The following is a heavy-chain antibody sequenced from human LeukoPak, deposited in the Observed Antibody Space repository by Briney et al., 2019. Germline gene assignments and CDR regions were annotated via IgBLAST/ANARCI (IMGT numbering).Heavy chain of an antibody. CDR1: GGSISSYY. J-gene: IGHJ4*02. CDR3: ASAYYDILGGHFDY. V-gene: IGHV4-59*01. CDR2: IYYSGST. Sequence: PSETLSLTCTVSGGSISSYYWSWIRQPPGKGLEWIGYIYYSGSTNYNPSLKSRVTISVDTSKNQFSLKLSSVTAADTAVYYCASAYYDILGGHFDYWGQGTLVTVPS. D-gene: IGHD3-9*01.